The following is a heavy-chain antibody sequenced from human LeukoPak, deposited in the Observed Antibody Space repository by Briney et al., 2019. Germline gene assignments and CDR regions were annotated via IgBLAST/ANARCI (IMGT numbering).Heavy chain of an antibody. J-gene: IGHJ4*02. V-gene: IGHV3-23*01. D-gene: IGHD6-13*01. Sequence: PGGSLRLSCAASGFTFSRSAMTWVRQTPGKGLDWVSSISSSGNTYYADSVKGRFTTSRDNSKNMLYLQMNSLRAEDTAAYYCVKGRISEDGLDFWGQGTLVTVSS. CDR3: VKGRISEDGLDF. CDR2: ISSSGNT. CDR1: GFTFSRSA.